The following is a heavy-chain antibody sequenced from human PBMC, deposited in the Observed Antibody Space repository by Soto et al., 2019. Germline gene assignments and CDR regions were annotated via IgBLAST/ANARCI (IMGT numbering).Heavy chain of an antibody. CDR2: IDPSDSYT. CDR1: GYSFTSYW. Sequence: GESLKISCKGSGYSFTSYWISWVRQMPGKGLEWMGRIDPSDSYTNYSPSFQGHVTISADKSISTAYLQWSSLKASDTAMYYCEGLEWGIAARPLDYWGQGTLVTVSS. D-gene: IGHD6-6*01. V-gene: IGHV5-10-1*01. CDR3: EGLEWGIAARPLDY. J-gene: IGHJ4*02.